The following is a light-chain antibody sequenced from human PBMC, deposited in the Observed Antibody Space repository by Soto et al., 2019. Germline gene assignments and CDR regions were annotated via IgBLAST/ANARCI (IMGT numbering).Light chain of an antibody. V-gene: IGKV3-11*01. CDR2: DAS. CDR3: QQRTGS. CDR1: QSVGSY. Sequence: EIVLTQSPATLSLSPGERATLSCRASQSVGSYLAWYQQKPGQAPRLLISDASSRATGIPARFNGSGSGTDFTLTISSLEPEDFGVYYCQQRTGSFGGGTKVDIK. J-gene: IGKJ4*01.